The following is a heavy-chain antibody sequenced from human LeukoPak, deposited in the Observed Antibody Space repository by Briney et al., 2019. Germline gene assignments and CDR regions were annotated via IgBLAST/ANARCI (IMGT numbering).Heavy chain of an antibody. CDR1: GGTFSSYA. CDR2: IIPIFGTA. CDR3: AREVAVEGVGIPPDNWFDP. D-gene: IGHD6-19*01. J-gene: IGHJ5*02. V-gene: IGHV1-69*13. Sequence: SMKVSCKASGGTFSSYAISWVRQAPGQGLEWMGGIIPIFGTANYAQKFQGRVTITADESTSTAYMELSSLRSEDTAVYYCAREVAVEGVGIPPDNWFDPWGQGTLVTVSS.